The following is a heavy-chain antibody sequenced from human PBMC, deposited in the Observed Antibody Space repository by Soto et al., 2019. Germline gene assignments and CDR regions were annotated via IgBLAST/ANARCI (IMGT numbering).Heavy chain of an antibody. D-gene: IGHD3-22*01. V-gene: IGHV3-33*01. CDR3: ASGPLNYYDSSGYAPFDY. CDR2: IWYDGSNK. Sequence: GGSLRLSCAASGFTFSSYGMHWVRQAPGKGLEWVAVIWYDGSNKYYADSVKGRFTISRDNSKNTLYLQMNSLRAEDTAVYYCASGPLNYYDSSGYAPFDYWGQGTMVTVYS. CDR1: GFTFSSYG. J-gene: IGHJ4*02.